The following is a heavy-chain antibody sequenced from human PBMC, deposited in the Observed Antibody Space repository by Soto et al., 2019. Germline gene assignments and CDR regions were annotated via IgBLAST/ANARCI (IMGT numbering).Heavy chain of an antibody. Sequence: NPSETLSLTCAVYGGSFSGYYWSWIRQPPGKGLEWVGEINHSGSTNYNPSLKRRVTISADTTNNQFSLKLISVTAGDTAVYYCARGGGSYSRGFDYWGQGTLVTVSS. D-gene: IGHD1-26*01. J-gene: IGHJ4*02. CDR1: GGSFSGYY. CDR2: INHSGST. CDR3: ARGGGSYSRGFDY. V-gene: IGHV4-34*01.